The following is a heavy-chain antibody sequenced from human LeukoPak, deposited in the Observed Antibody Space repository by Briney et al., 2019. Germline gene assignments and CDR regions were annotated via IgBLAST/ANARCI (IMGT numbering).Heavy chain of an antibody. J-gene: IGHJ4*02. CDR2: LSSDGRTQ. CDR3: ARGAPGVVAFDH. V-gene: IGHV3-30*04. CDR1: GFSLSSFA. D-gene: IGHD3-22*01. Sequence: GRSLRLSCVVSGFSLSSFAMHWVRQAPGRGLEWVTILSSDGRTQNHADSVRGRFTVSRDDSKQTAYLQMNSLRREDTAIYYCARGAPGVVAFDHWGQGALVTVSS.